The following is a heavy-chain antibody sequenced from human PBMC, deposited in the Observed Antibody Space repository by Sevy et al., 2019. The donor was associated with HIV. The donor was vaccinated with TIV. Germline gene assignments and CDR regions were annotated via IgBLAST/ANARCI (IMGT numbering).Heavy chain of an antibody. D-gene: IGHD3-22*01. Sequence: GGSLRLACAASGFPFSGYAMTWVRLAPGKGLEWVSALSGSGGSTDYADSVKGRFSISRDNSKNTLYLQMSSLRAEDTAVYFCAKGSVYDTSGYYYTLVAFDYWGQGTPVTVSS. V-gene: IGHV3-23*01. CDR1: GFPFSGYA. CDR2: LSGSGGST. CDR3: AKGSVYDTSGYYYTLVAFDY. J-gene: IGHJ4*02.